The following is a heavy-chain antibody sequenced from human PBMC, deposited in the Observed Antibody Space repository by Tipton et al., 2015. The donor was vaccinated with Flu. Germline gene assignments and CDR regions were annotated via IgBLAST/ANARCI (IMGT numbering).Heavy chain of an antibody. CDR2: ISGGGGGT. J-gene: IGHJ1*01. CDR1: GFTFSIYA. V-gene: IGHV3-23*01. CDR3: ARDFRSVAAAANWYFHH. D-gene: IGHD6-13*01. Sequence: SLRLSCAASGFTFSIYAMSWVRQAPGKRLEWISAISGGGGGTYYADSVKGRFSISRDNSKNMLYLRMDSLGAADTAVYYCARDFRSVAAAANWYFHHWGQGTLVTVSS.